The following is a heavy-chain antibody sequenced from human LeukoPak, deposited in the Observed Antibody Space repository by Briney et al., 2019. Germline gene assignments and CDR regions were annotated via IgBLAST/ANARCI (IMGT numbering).Heavy chain of an antibody. CDR1: GFTFSSYW. J-gene: IGHJ3*02. D-gene: IGHD3-10*01. CDR3: ASDTTKVPLWFGELFGAFDI. CDR2: IKQDGSEK. V-gene: IGHV3-7*01. Sequence: GGSLRLSCAASGFTFSSYWLSWVRQAPGKGLEWVANIKQDGSEKYYVDSVKGRFTISRDNAKNSLYLQMNSLRAEDTAVYYCASDTTKVPLWFGELFGAFDIWGQGTMVTVSS.